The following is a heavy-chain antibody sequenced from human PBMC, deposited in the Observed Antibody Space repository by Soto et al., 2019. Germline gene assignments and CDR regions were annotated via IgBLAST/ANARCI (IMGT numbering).Heavy chain of an antibody. CDR3: ARGPRVSSTGTGAH. D-gene: IGHD1-1*01. J-gene: IGHJ4*02. CDR2: ISDDGSTA. V-gene: IGHV3-74*01. Sequence: GVMRLSCAVSGFTFSAYWMHWVRQVQGKGLTRVSRISDDGSTATYADSVKGRFVISRDNAKNSLYLEMNTLRVDDSGLYYCARGPRVSSTGTGAHWGRGTLVTVSS. CDR1: GFTFSAYW.